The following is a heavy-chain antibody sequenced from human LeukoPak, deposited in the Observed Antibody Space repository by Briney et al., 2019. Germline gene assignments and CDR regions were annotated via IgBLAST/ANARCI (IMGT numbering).Heavy chain of an antibody. J-gene: IGHJ4*02. CDR2: IYSGGTT. CDR1: GFTVSGNY. Sequence: GGSLRLSCAVSGFTVSGNYMSWVRQAPGKGLEWVSLIYSGGTTYYADSVKGRFTISRDNSKNTFHLQMNSLRAEDTAVYYCARRAGDYSHPYDYWGQGTLVTVSS. D-gene: IGHD3-22*01. CDR3: ARRAGDYSHPYDY. V-gene: IGHV3-53*01.